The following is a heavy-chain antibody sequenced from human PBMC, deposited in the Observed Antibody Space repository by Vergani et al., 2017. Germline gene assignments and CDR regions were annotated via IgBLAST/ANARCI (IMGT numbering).Heavy chain of an antibody. J-gene: IGHJ5*02. CDR1: GFTSAGYA. CDR2: INWNSNSI. Sequence: EVQLEESGGGLVLPGRSLRLSCVASGFTSAGYAMHWVRQAPGKGLEWVSGINWNSNSIGYADSVKGRFTISRDNAKNSLYLQMNSLRAEDTALYYCAKDLGTSSGGGWFDPWGQGTLVTVSS. V-gene: IGHV3-9*02. CDR3: AKDLGTSSGGGWFDP. D-gene: IGHD6-6*01.